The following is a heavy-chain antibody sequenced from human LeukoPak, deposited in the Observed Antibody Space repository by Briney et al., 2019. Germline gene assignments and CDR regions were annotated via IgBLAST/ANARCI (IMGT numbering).Heavy chain of an antibody. CDR3: ARAVLATKSEHWFDS. CDR2: IYYTGST. V-gene: IGHV4-59*01. D-gene: IGHD2-8*01. J-gene: IGHJ5*01. CDR1: GGSISSFY. Sequence: PSETLFLTCTVSGGSISSFYWSWIRQPPGKGLEWIGYIYYTGSTNYNSSLKSRVTISVDTSKNQFSLNLSSVTAADTAMYYCARAVLATKSEHWFDSWGQGTLVTVSS.